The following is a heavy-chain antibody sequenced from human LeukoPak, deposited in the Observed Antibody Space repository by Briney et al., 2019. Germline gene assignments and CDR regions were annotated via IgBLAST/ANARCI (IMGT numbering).Heavy chain of an antibody. D-gene: IGHD4-17*01. CDR1: GFTFSSYA. CDR2: ISGSGGST. Sequence: GGSLRLSCAASGFTFSSYAMSWVRQAPGKGLEWVSAISGSGGSTYYADSVKGRFTISRDNSKNTLYLQMNSLRAEDTAVDYCVGGYGDLSGYYYGMDVWGQGTTVTVSS. CDR3: VGGYGDLSGYYYGMDV. V-gene: IGHV3-23*01. J-gene: IGHJ6*02.